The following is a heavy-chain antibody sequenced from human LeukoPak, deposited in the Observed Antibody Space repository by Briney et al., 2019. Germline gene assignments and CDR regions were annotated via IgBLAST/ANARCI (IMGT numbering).Heavy chain of an antibody. J-gene: IGHJ4*02. Sequence: PGGSLRLSCVASGFIFSNYRMNWVRQAPGKGLDWVSSIGSSSVYIYDADSVKGRFTTSRDNAKNSLYLEMNSLRAEDTAVYYCTTGPGALADYWGQGTLVTVSS. D-gene: IGHD4-17*01. CDR3: TTGPGALADY. CDR1: GFIFSNYR. V-gene: IGHV3-21*01. CDR2: IGSSSVYI.